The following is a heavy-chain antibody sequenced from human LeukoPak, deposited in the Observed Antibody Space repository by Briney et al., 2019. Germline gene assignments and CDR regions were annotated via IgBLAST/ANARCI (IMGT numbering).Heavy chain of an antibody. CDR3: TRRLVSAGLDFDY. Sequence: PGGSLRLSCAASGFASSGSAMRWVRQASGKGLAWVGHIRSKANNYATAYAASVKGRFTISRDDSKNTAYLQMNSLKTEDTAVYYCTRRLVSAGLDFDYWGQGTLVTVSS. D-gene: IGHD2-2*01. V-gene: IGHV3-73*01. J-gene: IGHJ4*02. CDR2: IRSKANNYAT. CDR1: GFASSGSA.